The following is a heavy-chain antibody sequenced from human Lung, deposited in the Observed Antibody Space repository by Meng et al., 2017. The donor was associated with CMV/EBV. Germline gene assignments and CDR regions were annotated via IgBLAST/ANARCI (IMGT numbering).Heavy chain of an antibody. CDR3: ARASYGSGSPLGESWFDP. V-gene: IGHV4-31*03. CDR2: IHSSGST. J-gene: IGHJ5*02. CDR1: GGSISSGGYY. D-gene: IGHD3-10*01. Sequence: QGRLQESGPGLVKPSQTVCLSCTVSGGSISSGGYYWSWIRQHPGKGLEWIGYIHSSGSTYYNPSLRSRLTISVDTSKNQFSLKLSSVTAADTAVYYCARASYGSGSPLGESWFDPWGQGTLVTVSS.